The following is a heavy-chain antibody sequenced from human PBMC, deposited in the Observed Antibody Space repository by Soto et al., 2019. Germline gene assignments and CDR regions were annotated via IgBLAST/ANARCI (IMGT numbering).Heavy chain of an antibody. V-gene: IGHV3-23*01. Sequence: EVQVLESGGGXXXXGGXXXXSCAASGFXXXXXGMNXXXXAPGKGLEWVSGVRSDGDTTYNAESVKGRFTVSRDTSKNTVYLQMNSLRAEDTAVYYCAKGKGVGATPDGANCWGQGTLVTVSS. CDR3: AKGKGVGATPDGANC. D-gene: IGHD1-26*01. J-gene: IGHJ4*02. CDR1: GFXXXXXG. CDR2: VRSDGDTT.